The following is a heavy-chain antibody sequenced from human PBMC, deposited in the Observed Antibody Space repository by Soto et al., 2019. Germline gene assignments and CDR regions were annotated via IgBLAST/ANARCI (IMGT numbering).Heavy chain of an antibody. CDR3: ARWLRPYYFDY. Sequence: TSETLSLACTFSGGSICSYYWLCLRQPPGKGLEWIGCIYYSGSSNYNHSLKSRVTISVDTSKNQYSLKLSSVTAADTAVYYCARWLRPYYFDYWGQGTLVTVSS. J-gene: IGHJ4*02. CDR1: GGSICSYY. D-gene: IGHD5-12*01. CDR2: IYYSGSS. V-gene: IGHV4-59*01.